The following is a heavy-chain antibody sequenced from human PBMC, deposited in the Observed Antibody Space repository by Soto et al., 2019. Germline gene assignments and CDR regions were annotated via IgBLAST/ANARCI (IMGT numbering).Heavy chain of an antibody. CDR3: AKETSGDWGYMDV. CDR2: ITNSGDRT. D-gene: IGHD2-21*02. Sequence: GESLKISCNGSGYSFTSYWIGWVRQAPGKGLEWVASITNSGDRTEYAFFVEGRFTISRDNSNNMLYLQMNTLRAGDTAFYYCAKETSGDWGYMDVWGRGTTVTVSS. J-gene: IGHJ6*03. V-gene: IGHV3-23*01. CDR1: GYSFTSYW.